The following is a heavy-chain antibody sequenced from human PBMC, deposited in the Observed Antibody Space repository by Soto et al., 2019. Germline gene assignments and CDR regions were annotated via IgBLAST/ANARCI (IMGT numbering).Heavy chain of an antibody. CDR1: GGSFSGYY. CDR3: ARGDRSDTAIIWSRANWFDP. CDR2: INHSGST. J-gene: IGHJ5*02. D-gene: IGHD5-18*01. Sequence: GPGPRGAAETLSLTCAVYGGSFSGYYWSWIRQPPGKGLEWIGEINHSGSTNYNPSLKSRVTISVDTSQKQFSLKLRSVTAADTAVYYCARGDRSDTAIIWSRANWFDPWGQGTLVTVSS. V-gene: IGHV4-34*01.